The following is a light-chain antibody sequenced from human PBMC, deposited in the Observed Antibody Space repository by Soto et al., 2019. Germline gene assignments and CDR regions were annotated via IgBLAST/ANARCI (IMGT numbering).Light chain of an antibody. CDR3: TSYTNRYTYV. V-gene: IGLV2-18*02. CDR1: SSDVGSYNR. J-gene: IGLJ1*01. CDR2: NVS. Sequence: QSALTQPPSVSGSPGQSVTISCTGTSSDVGSYNRVSWYQQPPGTAPKLMIYNVSNRPSGVSNRFSGSKSGNTASLTISGLQAEDEADYYCTSYTNRYTYVFGTGTKVTVL.